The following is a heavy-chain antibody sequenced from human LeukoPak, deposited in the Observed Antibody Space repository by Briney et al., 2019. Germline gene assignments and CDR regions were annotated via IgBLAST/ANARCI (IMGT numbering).Heavy chain of an antibody. D-gene: IGHD6-19*01. CDR3: TRDVAASAWLPGLDY. V-gene: IGHV1-18*01. Sequence: ASVKVSCKTSGYTFISFGISWVRQAPGQGLERMGWISGYTGNTDYEPKFQGRVTTTTDTSTSTAYMELRGLRSDDTAVYYCTRDVAASAWLPGLDYWGQGTLVTVSS. J-gene: IGHJ4*02. CDR1: GYTFISFG. CDR2: ISGYTGNT.